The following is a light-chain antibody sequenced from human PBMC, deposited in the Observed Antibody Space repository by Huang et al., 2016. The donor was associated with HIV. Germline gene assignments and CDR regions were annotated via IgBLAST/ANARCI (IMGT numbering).Light chain of an antibody. CDR2: GVS. J-gene: IGKJ1*01. V-gene: IGKV3-20*01. CDR1: QSVISGY. Sequence: DIVLTKSPGTLSLSPGERATLSCRSRQSVISGYLACYQKRPGQAHRLLIFGVSTRATGLPDRFIGSGSGTDFTLTLSRLEPEDFAVYYCQQYDSSPGTFGQGTKVEIK. CDR3: QQYDSSPGT.